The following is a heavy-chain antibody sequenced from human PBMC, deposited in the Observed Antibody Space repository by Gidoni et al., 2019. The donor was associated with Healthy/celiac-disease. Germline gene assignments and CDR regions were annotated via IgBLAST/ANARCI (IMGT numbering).Heavy chain of an antibody. CDR1: GFTFSSYG. V-gene: IGHV3-33*01. CDR3: ARDLGYSGYDCGWFDP. J-gene: IGHJ5*02. CDR2: IWYDGSNK. D-gene: IGHD5-12*01. Sequence: QVQLVESGGGVVQPGRSLRLSWAASGFTFSSYGRHGVRQAPGTGLEWVEVIWYDGSNKDYADSVKGRFTISRDYSKNTLYLQMNSLRAEDTAVYYCARDLGYSGYDCGWFDPWGQGTLVTVSS.